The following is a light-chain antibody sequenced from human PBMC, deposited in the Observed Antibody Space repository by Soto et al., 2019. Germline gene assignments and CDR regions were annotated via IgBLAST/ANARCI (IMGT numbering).Light chain of an antibody. CDR3: QQYSYFAT. Sequence: DIQMTQSPSTLSASVGDRVTITCRASQSISSWLTCYQQKAGQAPKLLIYKASIVESGVPSRFSGSGSGTEVTLTISSLQPDDSATYYCQQYSYFATFGQGTRVEVK. CDR1: QSISSW. CDR2: KAS. V-gene: IGKV1-5*03. J-gene: IGKJ1*01.